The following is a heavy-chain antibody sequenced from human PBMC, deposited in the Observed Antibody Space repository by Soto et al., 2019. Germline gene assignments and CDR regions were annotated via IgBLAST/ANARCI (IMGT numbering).Heavy chain of an antibody. D-gene: IGHD3-10*01. CDR3: ARNMDYYYGPGSGNGHGF. V-gene: IGHV1-2*02. Sequence: QVQLVQSGAEVKEPGASVRVSCEASGYTFTSYYIHWVRQAPGQGLEWMGWINPKFGDTTYAQDFQDRVSMTRDMSISTVYMELRRLTSDDTAKYYCARNMDYYYGPGSGNGHGFWGQGTTVTVFS. CDR1: GYTFTSYY. J-gene: IGHJ6*02. CDR2: INPKFGDT.